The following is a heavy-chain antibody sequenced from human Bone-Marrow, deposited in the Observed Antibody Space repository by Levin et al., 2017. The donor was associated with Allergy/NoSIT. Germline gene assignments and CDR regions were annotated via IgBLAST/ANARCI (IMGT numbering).Heavy chain of an antibody. CDR3: VNWGSY. CDR2: IKKDGSQK. J-gene: IGHJ4*02. V-gene: IGHV3-7*02. Sequence: QAGGSLRLSCVVSGFTISSYWMSWVRQAPGKGLEWVAKIKKDGSQKYYVDSVKGRFTISRDNAKNSLYLQMNSLRAEDTAVYYCVNWGSYWGQGTLVTVSS. D-gene: IGHD3-16*01. CDR1: GFTISSYW.